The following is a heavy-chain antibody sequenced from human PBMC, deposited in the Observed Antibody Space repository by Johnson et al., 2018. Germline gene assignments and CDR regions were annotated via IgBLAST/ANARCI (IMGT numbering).Heavy chain of an antibody. CDR2: ISSSSSYI. J-gene: IGHJ3*02. Sequence: EVQLVESGGGLVKPGGSLRLSCAASGFTFSSYSMNWVRQAPGKGLEWVSSISSSSSYIYYADSVKGRFTISRDNAKNSLYLQMNSLRAEDPVVYYCARARGYGGTFDVFEIWGQGTMVTVSS. CDR1: GFTFSSYS. D-gene: IGHD4-23*01. V-gene: IGHV3-21*01. CDR3: ARARGYGGTFDVFEI.